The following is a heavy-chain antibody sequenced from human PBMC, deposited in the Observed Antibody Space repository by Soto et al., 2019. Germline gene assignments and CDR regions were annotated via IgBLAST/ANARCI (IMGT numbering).Heavy chain of an antibody. D-gene: IGHD3-16*01. CDR2: IRKKANNYAT. CDR3: SANHHDDHTNFDQ. V-gene: IGHV3-73*01. Sequence: EVQFVESGGGLVQPGGSLKLSCAVSGLTFSGSAMHWVRLASGKGLEWVGHIRKKANNYATAYAASVKGRFTISRDDSKNMAYLQMNSLKTEDTAVYYCSANHHDDHTNFDQWGQGTLVTVSS. CDR1: GLTFSGSA. J-gene: IGHJ4*02.